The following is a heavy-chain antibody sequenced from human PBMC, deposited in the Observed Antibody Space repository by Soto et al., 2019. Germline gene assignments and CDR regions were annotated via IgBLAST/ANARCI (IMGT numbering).Heavy chain of an antibody. J-gene: IGHJ6*02. CDR2: IYYSGST. Sequence: PSETLSLTCTVSGCSISSSSYYWGWIRQPPGKGLEWIGSIYYSGSTYYNPSLKSRVTISVDTSKNQFSLKLSSVTAADTAVYYCARRLYYDSSGFEGGGMDVWGQGTTVT. CDR1: GCSISSSSYY. D-gene: IGHD3-22*01. CDR3: ARRLYYDSSGFEGGGMDV. V-gene: IGHV4-39*01.